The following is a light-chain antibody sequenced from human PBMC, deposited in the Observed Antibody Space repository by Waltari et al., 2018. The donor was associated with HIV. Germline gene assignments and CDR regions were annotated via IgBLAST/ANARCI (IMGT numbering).Light chain of an antibody. CDR1: SSDFDLTNF. CDR3: TTYTATDSLL. Sequence: SALTQPASVSGSPGQSVPIPCTGTSSDFDLTNFLSWYQQHPGRAPQLIIFGVNYRPSGISSRFSASKSGDTASLTISGLQSGDEADYYCTTYTATDSLLIGSGTKLTVL. J-gene: IGLJ2*01. V-gene: IGLV2-14*01. CDR2: GVN.